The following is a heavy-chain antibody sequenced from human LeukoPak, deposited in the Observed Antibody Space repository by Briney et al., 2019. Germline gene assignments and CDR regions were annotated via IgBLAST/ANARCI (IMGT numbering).Heavy chain of an antibody. V-gene: IGHV3-30*18. CDR3: VKGPETGWYEYFQH. D-gene: IGHD6-19*01. J-gene: IGHJ1*01. Sequence: PARSLRLSCAASGFTFSSYGMHWVRQAPGKGLEWVAVISYDGSHKYYADSVKGRFTISRDNSKNTLYLQMNSLRAEDTAVYYCVKGPETGWYEYFQHWGQGTLVTVSS. CDR1: GFTFSSYG. CDR2: ISYDGSHK.